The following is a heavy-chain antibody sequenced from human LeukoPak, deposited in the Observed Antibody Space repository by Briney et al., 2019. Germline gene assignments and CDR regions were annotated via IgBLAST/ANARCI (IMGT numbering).Heavy chain of an antibody. CDR1: GFIFSNYA. Sequence: GGSLRLSCAASGFIFSNYAMSWVRQAPGKGLEWVSAIRGSGSTTYYADSVKGRFTISRDNSKNTLYLQMNSLRAEDTAVYYCARDRGAGGQQLVYWYFDLWGRGTLVTVSS. J-gene: IGHJ2*01. V-gene: IGHV3-23*01. CDR3: ARDRGAGGQQLVYWYFDL. CDR2: IRGSGSTT. D-gene: IGHD6-13*01.